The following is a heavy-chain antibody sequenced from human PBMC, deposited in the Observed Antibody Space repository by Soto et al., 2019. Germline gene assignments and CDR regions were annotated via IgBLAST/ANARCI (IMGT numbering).Heavy chain of an antibody. CDR1: GYTFTSYG. CDR3: AMALEYYYGMDV. D-gene: IGHD2-8*01. Sequence: ASVKVSCKASGYTFTSYGINWVRQAPGQGLEWMGWISAYNGNTNYAQKLQGRVTMTTDTSTSTAYMELRSLRSDDTAVYYCAMALEYYYGMDVWGQGTTVTVSS. V-gene: IGHV1-18*01. CDR2: ISAYNGNT. J-gene: IGHJ6*02.